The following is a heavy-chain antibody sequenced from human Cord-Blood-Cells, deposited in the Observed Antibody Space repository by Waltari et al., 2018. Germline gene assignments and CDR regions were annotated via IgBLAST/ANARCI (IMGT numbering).Heavy chain of an antibody. CDR2: INPHSGGT. D-gene: IGHD1-26*01. J-gene: IGHJ5*02. CDR1: GYTFTGYY. V-gene: IGHV1-2*04. Sequence: QVQLVQSGAEVKKPGASVKVSCKASGYTFTGYYMHWVRQAPGQGLEWMGWINPHSGGTNYAQKFQGWVTMTRDTSISTAYMELSRLRSDDTAVYYCARVGAGDRDWFDPWGQGTLVTVSS. CDR3: ARVGAGDRDWFDP.